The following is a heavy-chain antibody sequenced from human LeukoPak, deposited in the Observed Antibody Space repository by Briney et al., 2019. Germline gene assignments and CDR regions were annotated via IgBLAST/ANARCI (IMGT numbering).Heavy chain of an antibody. J-gene: IGHJ4*02. CDR3: AKEKIYYFDY. Sequence: PGGSLRLSCAASGFTFSNYAMHWVRQAPGKGLEWVAVISSDGGNKYYADSVKGRFTISRDNSKNTLYLQMSSLRAEDTAVCYCAKEKIYYFDYWGQGTLVTVSS. CDR2: ISSDGGNK. CDR1: GFTFSNYA. V-gene: IGHV3-30-3*01.